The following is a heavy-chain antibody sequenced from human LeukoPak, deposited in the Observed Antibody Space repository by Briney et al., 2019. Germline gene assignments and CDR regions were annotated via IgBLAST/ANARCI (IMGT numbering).Heavy chain of an antibody. CDR1: GGSISSYY. Sequence: SETLSLTCTVSGGSISSYYWSWIRQPPGKGLEWIAYISDIGSINYNPSLTRRRTITLDTSKNQFSLKLSSVTAADTDVYYCAGPHTRNTLDFWGQGTLVTVSS. D-gene: IGHD2/OR15-2a*01. V-gene: IGHV4-59*08. J-gene: IGHJ4*02. CDR2: ISDIGSI. CDR3: AGPHTRNTLDF.